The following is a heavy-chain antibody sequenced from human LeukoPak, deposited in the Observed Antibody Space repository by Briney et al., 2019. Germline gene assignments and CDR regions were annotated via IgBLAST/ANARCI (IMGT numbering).Heavy chain of an antibody. CDR1: GFTFSSYS. Sequence: GGSLRLSCAASGFTFSSYSMNWVRQAPGKGLEWVSYISSSSSTIYYADSVKGRFTISRDNAKNSLYLQMNSLRAEDTAVYYCARDRSPTGYSSGWEPYYFDYWGQGTLVTVSS. D-gene: IGHD6-19*01. CDR2: ISSSSSTI. CDR3: ARDRSPTGYSSGWEPYYFDY. J-gene: IGHJ4*02. V-gene: IGHV3-48*04.